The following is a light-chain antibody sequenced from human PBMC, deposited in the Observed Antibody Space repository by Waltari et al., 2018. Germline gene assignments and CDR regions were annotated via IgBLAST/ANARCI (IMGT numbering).Light chain of an antibody. J-gene: IGKJ1*01. CDR3: QQFFGTPWT. CDR1: QNILSTPNNKNY. CDR2: WAS. Sequence: DIVLTQSPDSLPVSLGERATITCKPSQNILSTPNNKNYLAWYQQKPGQPPKLLIYWASTRQFGVPERFSGSGSGTDFTLTISSLQAEDVAVYYCQQFFGTPWTFGQGTKVEIK. V-gene: IGKV4-1*01.